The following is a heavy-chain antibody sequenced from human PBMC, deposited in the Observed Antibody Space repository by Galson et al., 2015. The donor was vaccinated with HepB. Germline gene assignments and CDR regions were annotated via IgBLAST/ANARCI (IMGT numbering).Heavy chain of an antibody. J-gene: IGHJ5*02. CDR3: ARDRRAYSSSYLPWFDP. D-gene: IGHD6-13*01. CDR1: GFTFSSYW. CDR2: INSDGSST. Sequence: SLRLSCAASGFTFSSYWMHWVRQAPGKGLVWVSRINSDGSSTSYADSVKGRFTISRDNSKNTLFLQMNSLRPEDTAVYYCARDRRAYSSSYLPWFDPWGQGTLVTVSS. V-gene: IGHV3-74*01.